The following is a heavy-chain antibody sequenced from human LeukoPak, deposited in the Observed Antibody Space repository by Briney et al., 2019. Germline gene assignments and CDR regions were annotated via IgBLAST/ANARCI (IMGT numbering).Heavy chain of an antibody. CDR2: ITNNGVNT. D-gene: IGHD4-23*01. CDR1: GFIFSSYA. J-gene: IGHJ6*02. Sequence: GGSLRLSCAASGFIFSSYAMHWVRQAPGKGLEFVSAITNNGVNTYYANSMKGRFTISRDNSKNTLYLQMVSLRAEDMAVYYCARAKGREVTDPFGYYDGMDVWGQGTTVTVSS. V-gene: IGHV3-64*01. CDR3: ARAKGREVTDPFGYYDGMDV.